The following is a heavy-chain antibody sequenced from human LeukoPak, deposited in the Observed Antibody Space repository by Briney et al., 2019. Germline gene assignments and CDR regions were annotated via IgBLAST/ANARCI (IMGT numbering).Heavy chain of an antibody. J-gene: IGHJ3*02. Sequence: GGSLRLSCAASGFTFSSYETNWVRQAPGKGLEWVSYISSSGSTIYCADSVKGRFTISRDNAKNSLYLQMNSLRAEDTAVYYCASLPVRDDAFDIWGQGTMVTVSS. V-gene: IGHV3-48*03. CDR2: ISSSGSTI. CDR1: GFTFSSYE. CDR3: ASLPVRDDAFDI. D-gene: IGHD6-19*01.